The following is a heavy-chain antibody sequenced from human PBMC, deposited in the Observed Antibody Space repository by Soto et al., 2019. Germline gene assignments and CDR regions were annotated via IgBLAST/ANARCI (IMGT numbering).Heavy chain of an antibody. Sequence: QVQLVQSGAEVKKPGASVKVSCKVSGYTLTELSMHWVRQAPAKGLEWMGGFDTEDGETIYAQKFQGRVTMIEDTSTDTAYREGNILRSEDTAVYYCEPTLFKVPADAFDIWGQGTMVTVSS. J-gene: IGHJ3*02. CDR2: FDTEDGET. V-gene: IGHV1-24*01. CDR1: GYTLTELS. CDR3: EPTLFKVPADAFDI. D-gene: IGHD3-10*01.